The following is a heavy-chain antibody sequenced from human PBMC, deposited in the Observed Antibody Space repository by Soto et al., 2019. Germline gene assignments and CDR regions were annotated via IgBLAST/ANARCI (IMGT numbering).Heavy chain of an antibody. V-gene: IGHV1-69*01. CDR1: GGTFSSYA. CDR3: ARLGVGSLFGY. Sequence: QVQLVQSGAEVKKPGSSVKVSCKASGGTFSSYAISWVRQAPGQGLEWMGGIIPNFGTANYAQKFHGRVTINVDQFTSTVHMERSGLRSEDTAVYFCARLGVGSLFGYWVQGTLVTVSS. J-gene: IGHJ4*02. D-gene: IGHD2-15*01. CDR2: IIPNFGTA.